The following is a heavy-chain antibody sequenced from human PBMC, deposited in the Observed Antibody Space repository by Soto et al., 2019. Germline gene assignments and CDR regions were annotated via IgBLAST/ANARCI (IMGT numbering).Heavy chain of an antibody. Sequence: EVQLVESGGGLVQPGRSLRLSCAASGFTFDDYAMHWVRQAPGKGLEWVSGISWNSGSIGYADSVKGRFTISRDHAKNSLYLQMYSLRAEDTALYYCAKDQYGSGSYWEPYYFDYWGQGTLVTVSS. CDR2: ISWNSGSI. CDR3: AKDQYGSGSYWEPYYFDY. J-gene: IGHJ4*02. D-gene: IGHD3-10*01. V-gene: IGHV3-9*01. CDR1: GFTFDDYA.